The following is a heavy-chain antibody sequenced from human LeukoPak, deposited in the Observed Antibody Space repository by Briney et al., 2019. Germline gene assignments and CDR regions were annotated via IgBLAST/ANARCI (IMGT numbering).Heavy chain of an antibody. V-gene: IGHV3-23*01. CDR1: AFTFNTFDNFA. J-gene: IGHJ5*01. Sequence: GGSLRLSCSVSAFTFNTFDNFAMNWVRQAPGKGLEWVAAISESGASTYYAASVKGRFTISRDNSDNPLYLQMHGLRAGDTAVYYCASHYYDDSAPDSWGEGTLVAVSS. D-gene: IGHD3-22*01. CDR3: ASHYYDDSAPDS. CDR2: ISESGAST.